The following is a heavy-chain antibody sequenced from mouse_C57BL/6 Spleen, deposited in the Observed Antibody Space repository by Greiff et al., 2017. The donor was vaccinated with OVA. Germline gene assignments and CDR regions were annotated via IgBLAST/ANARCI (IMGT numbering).Heavy chain of an antibody. D-gene: IGHD2-1*01. CDR1: GYSFTGYY. CDR2: IYPYNGVS. J-gene: IGHJ2*01. CDR3: ARSSRGEDYGNSYFDY. V-gene: IGHV1-31*01. Sequence: VQLKESGPELVKPGASVKISCKASGYSFTGYYMHWVKQSHGNILDWIGYIYPYNGVSSYTQKFKGKATLTVDKSSSTAYMQLRSLTSEDSAVYYCARSSRGEDYGNSYFDYWGQGTTLTVSS.